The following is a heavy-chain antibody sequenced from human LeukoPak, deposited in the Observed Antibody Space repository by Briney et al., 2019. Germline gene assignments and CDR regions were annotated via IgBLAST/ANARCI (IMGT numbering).Heavy chain of an antibody. Sequence: GGSLRLSCAASGFTFSSYAMHWVRQAPGKGLEWVAVITSDGNNKYYADSVKGRFTISRDNSKNTLYLQMNSLRAEDTAVYYCARDEYLWVVIQLGLFDYWGQGTLVTVSS. CDR3: ARDEYLWVVIQLGLFDY. J-gene: IGHJ4*02. CDR2: ITSDGNNK. CDR1: GFTFSSYA. V-gene: IGHV3-30-3*01. D-gene: IGHD2-2*01.